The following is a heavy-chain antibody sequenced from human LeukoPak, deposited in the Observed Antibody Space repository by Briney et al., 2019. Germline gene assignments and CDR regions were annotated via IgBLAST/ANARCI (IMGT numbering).Heavy chain of an antibody. V-gene: IGHV3-23*01. CDR2: ITGSGGST. CDR1: GFTFSSNT. J-gene: IGHJ4*02. D-gene: IGHD3-22*01. Sequence: GGSLRLSCAASGFTFSSNTMSWVRQAPGKGLEWVSAITGSGGSTYYADSVKGRFTISRDNSKNTLYLQMNSLRAEDTDVYYCAKANYYDSSGYYENLDYWGQGTLVTVSS. CDR3: AKANYYDSSGYYENLDY.